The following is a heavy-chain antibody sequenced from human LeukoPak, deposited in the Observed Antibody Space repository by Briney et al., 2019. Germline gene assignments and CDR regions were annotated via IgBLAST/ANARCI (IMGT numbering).Heavy chain of an antibody. CDR2: IYYGGST. V-gene: IGHV4-59*01. J-gene: IGHJ3*02. CDR3: ARYYYDSSGYRDAFDI. D-gene: IGHD3-22*01. CDR1: GGSISSYY. Sequence: SETLSLTCTVSGGSISSYYWSWIRQPPGKGLEWIGYIYYGGSTNYNPSLKSRVTISVDTSKNQFSLKLSSVTAADTAVYYCARYYYDSSGYRDAFDIWGQGTMVTVSS.